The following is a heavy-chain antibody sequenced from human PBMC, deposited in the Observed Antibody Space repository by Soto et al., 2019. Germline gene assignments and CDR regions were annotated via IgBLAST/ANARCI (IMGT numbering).Heavy chain of an antibody. CDR3: VGTGTTDDY. CDR1: GASVRSGDYY. J-gene: IGHJ4*02. D-gene: IGHD4-17*01. Sequence: SETLSLTCSVSGASVRSGDYYWMCIRQAPGKGLEWIGYIYNSGGSYYNPSLKGRLTISIDTSKNQFSLKLNSVTAADTAIYYCVGTGTTDDYWGRGTLVTVSS. CDR2: IYNSGGS. V-gene: IGHV4-30-4*01.